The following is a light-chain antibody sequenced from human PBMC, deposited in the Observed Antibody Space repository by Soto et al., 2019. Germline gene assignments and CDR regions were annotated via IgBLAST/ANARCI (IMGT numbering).Light chain of an antibody. CDR1: SSDVGDYNY. CDR2: DVS. J-gene: IGLJ3*02. V-gene: IGLV2-14*03. CDR3: SSYATSSTLAWV. Sequence: QSALTQPASVSGSPGQSITISCTGASSDVGDYNYVSWYQHHPGKAPKLVIYDVSSRPSGVSGRFSGSKSGNTASLTISGLQAEDEADYYCSSYATSSTLAWVFGGGTKLTVL.